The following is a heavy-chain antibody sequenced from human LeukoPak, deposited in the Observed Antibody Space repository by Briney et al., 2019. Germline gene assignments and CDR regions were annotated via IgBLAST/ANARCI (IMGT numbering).Heavy chain of an antibody. V-gene: IGHV3-15*01. CDR1: GFTFNIAR. J-gene: IGHJ5*02. CDR2: IKSKTDGGTA. D-gene: IGHD3-10*02. Sequence: PGRSLRLSCAVSGFTFNIARVGWVRQAPGKWREWVGRIKSKTDGGTADYAAPVKGRFTISRDDSKNTMYLQMTSLKTDDTAVYFCTASQLCWRCYYNYAWGQGTLVTVSS. CDR3: TASQLCWRCYYNYA.